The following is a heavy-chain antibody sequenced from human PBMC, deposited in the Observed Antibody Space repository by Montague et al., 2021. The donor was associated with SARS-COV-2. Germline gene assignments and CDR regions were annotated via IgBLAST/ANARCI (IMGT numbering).Heavy chain of an antibody. V-gene: IGHV4-31*03. D-gene: IGHD2-21*02. Sequence: TLSLTCTVSGGSISSGGYYWSWIRQHPGKGLEWIGYIYYSGSTYYNPSLKSRVTISVDTSKNQFSLKLGSVTAADTAVYYCARVHIVVVTAMRYFDLWGRGTPVTVSS. CDR2: IYYSGST. CDR1: GGSISSGGYY. J-gene: IGHJ2*01. CDR3: ARVHIVVVTAMRYFDL.